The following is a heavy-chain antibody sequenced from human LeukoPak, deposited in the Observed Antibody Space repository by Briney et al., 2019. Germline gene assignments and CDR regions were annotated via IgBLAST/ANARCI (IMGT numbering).Heavy chain of an antibody. CDR3: AKVTPVIVGSTSADY. D-gene: IGHD3-22*01. Sequence: GGSLRLSCAASGFTFSSYGMSWVRQAPGKGLEWVSAISGSGGSTYYADSVKGRFTISRDNSKNTLYLQMNSLRAEDTAVYYCAKVTPVIVGSTSADYWGQGTLVTVSS. CDR1: GFTFSSYG. CDR2: ISGSGGST. J-gene: IGHJ4*02. V-gene: IGHV3-23*01.